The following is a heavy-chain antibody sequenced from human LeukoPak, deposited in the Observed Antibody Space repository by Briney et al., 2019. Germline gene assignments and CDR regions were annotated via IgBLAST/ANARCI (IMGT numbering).Heavy chain of an antibody. D-gene: IGHD2-2*02. CDR1: GDSLSDLS. CDR2: VNLENGET. V-gene: IGHV1-24*01. J-gene: IGHJ6*02. CDR3: ATGTPAGIRGLGV. Sequence: ASVKVSCKVSGDSLSDLSMHWVRRTPGGGLELMGGVNLENGETIYAQKFQGRVTMTADTSTDTAYMELSSLRSEDTAVYYCATGTPAGIRGLGVWSQGTTVTVSS.